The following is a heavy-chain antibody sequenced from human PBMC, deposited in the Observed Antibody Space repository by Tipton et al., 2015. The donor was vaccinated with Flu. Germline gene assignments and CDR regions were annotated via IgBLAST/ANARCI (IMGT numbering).Heavy chain of an antibody. CDR2: FYQGDTT. Sequence: TLSLTCAVSGYSISSAYYWAWIRQSPGKGMEWIGSFYQGDTTYYNPSLKSRVTISVGTPENQLSLTLMSVTAADTAVYYCARHGSGRFFDVWGRGTLVTVSS. CDR1: GYSISSAYY. J-gene: IGHJ2*01. CDR3: ARHGSGRFFDV. V-gene: IGHV4-38-2*01. D-gene: IGHD3-10*01.